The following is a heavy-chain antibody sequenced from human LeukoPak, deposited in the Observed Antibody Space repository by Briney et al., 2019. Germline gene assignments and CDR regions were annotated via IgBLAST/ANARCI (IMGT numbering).Heavy chain of an antibody. D-gene: IGHD2-21*02. J-gene: IGHJ5*02. V-gene: IGHV3-21*01. CDR2: ISSSSSYI. CDR1: GFTFSSYS. CDR3: ARDYIVVVTATQSRYNWFDP. Sequence: GGSLRLSCAASGFTFSSYSMNWVRQAPGKGLEWVSSISSSSSYIHYADSVKGRFTISRDNAKNSLYLQMNSLRAEDTAVYYCARDYIVVVTATQSRYNWFDPWGQGTLVTVSS.